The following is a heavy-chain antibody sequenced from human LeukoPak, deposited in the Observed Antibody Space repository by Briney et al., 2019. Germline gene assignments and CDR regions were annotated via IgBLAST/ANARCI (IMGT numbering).Heavy chain of an antibody. J-gene: IGHJ5*02. V-gene: IGHV3-23*01. CDR3: AKGRYESSGFNWAA. Sequence: GGSLTLSSAASGFTFISYARSWVRQAPGKGLEWVSAISGSGGSAYYADSVKGRFTISRDNSRNTLYLQMNSLRAEDTAVYYCAKGRYESSGFNWAAWGQGTLVTVSS. D-gene: IGHD3-22*01. CDR1: GFTFISYA. CDR2: ISGSGGSA.